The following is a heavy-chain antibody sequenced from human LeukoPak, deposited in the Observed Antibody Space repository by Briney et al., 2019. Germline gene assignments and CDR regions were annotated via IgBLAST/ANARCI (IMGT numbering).Heavy chain of an antibody. CDR2: INHSGST. Sequence: SETLSLTCAVYGVSFSGYYWSWIRQPPGKGLEWIGEINHSGSTNYNPSLKSRVTISVDTSKNQFSLKLSSVTAADTAVYYCARVSGHDYGDHGWFDPWGQGTLVTVSS. V-gene: IGHV4-34*01. J-gene: IGHJ5*02. CDR3: ARVSGHDYGDHGWFDP. D-gene: IGHD4-17*01. CDR1: GVSFSGYY.